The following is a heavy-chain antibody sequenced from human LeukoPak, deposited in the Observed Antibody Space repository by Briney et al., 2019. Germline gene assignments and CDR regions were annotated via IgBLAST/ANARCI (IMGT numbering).Heavy chain of an antibody. D-gene: IGHD5-24*01. CDR1: GYSFTSYW. CDR3: ARSCRDGYRDFDY. V-gene: IGHV5-51*01. J-gene: IGHJ4*02. CDR2: IYPGDSDT. Sequence: SGESLKISCKGSGYSFTSYWIGWVRQMPGKGLEWMGIIYPGDSDTRYSPSFQVQVTISADKSISTAYLQWSSLKASDTAMYYCARSCRDGYRDFDYWGQGTLVTVSS.